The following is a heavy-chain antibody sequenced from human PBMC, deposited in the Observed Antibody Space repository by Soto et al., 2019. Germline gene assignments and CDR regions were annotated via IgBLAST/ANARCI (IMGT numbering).Heavy chain of an antibody. CDR3: TTDHIVVVVAAYHFQH. CDR2: IKSKTDGGTT. J-gene: IGHJ1*01. CDR1: GFTFSNAW. Sequence: GGSLRLSCAASGFTFSNAWMSWVRQAPGKGLEWVGRIKSKTDGGTTDYAAPVKGRFTISRDDSKNTLYLQMNSLKTEDTAVYYCTTDHIVVVVAAYHFQHWGQGTLVTVSS. D-gene: IGHD2-15*01. V-gene: IGHV3-15*01.